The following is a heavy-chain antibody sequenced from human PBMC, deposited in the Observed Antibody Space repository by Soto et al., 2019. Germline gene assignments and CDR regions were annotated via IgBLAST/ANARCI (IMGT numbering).Heavy chain of an antibody. J-gene: IGHJ6*03. Sequence: PRSCLTVFCTPDVFSFSSYPMTWVRQAPGKRLEGVSSISGSGGDTYYIDSVKGRFTISRDNSKNTVYLQMNSLRAEDTAVYYCAKILSTVTTYYYCLDV. CDR3: AKILSTVTTYYYCLDV. D-gene: IGHD4-17*01. CDR1: VFSFSSYP. CDR2: ISGSGGDT. V-gene: IGHV3-23*01.